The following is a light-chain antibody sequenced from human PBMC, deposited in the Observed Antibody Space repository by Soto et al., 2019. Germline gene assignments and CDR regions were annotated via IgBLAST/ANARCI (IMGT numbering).Light chain of an antibody. J-gene: IGKJ1*01. V-gene: IGKV1-5*03. Sequence: EIQMTQSPSTLSASVGDRVTLTCRASQSISSWLAWYQQKPGKAPKLLIYQASSLESGVPSRFSGSGSGTEFTLTISSLQPDDFAAYYCQQYNSYPWTFGQGTKVEIK. CDR2: QAS. CDR3: QQYNSYPWT. CDR1: QSISSW.